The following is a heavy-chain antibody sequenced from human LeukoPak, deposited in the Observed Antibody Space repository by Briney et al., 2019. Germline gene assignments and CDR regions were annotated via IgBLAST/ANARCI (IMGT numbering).Heavy chain of an antibody. J-gene: IGHJ5*01. CDR1: GFTFSDHY. V-gene: IGHV3-72*01. CDR3: VRLWDRWFDS. D-gene: IGHD1-14*01. Sequence: GGSLRLSCAASGFTFSDHYMDWVRQAPGKGLEWVGRIKHKADSYTTEYAASVKGRFTISRDDSKNSLYLLMNSLKTEDTAVYYCVRLWDRWFDSWGQGTLVTVSS. CDR2: IKHKADSYTT.